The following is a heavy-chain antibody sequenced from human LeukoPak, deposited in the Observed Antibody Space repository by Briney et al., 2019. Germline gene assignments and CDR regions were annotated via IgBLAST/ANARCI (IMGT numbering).Heavy chain of an antibody. CDR1: GGSISSGDYY. CDR3: ARDKGTGGSYNWFEP. Sequence: SETLSLTCTVSGGSISSGDYYWSWIRQPPGKGLEWIGYIYYSGSTYYNPSLKSRVTISVDTSKNQFSLKLSSVTAADTAVYYCARDKGTGGSYNWFEPWGQGTLVTVSS. J-gene: IGHJ5*02. V-gene: IGHV4-30-4*01. D-gene: IGHD3-10*01. CDR2: IYYSGST.